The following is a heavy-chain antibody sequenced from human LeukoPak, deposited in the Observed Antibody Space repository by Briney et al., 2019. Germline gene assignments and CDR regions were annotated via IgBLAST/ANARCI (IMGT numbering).Heavy chain of an antibody. J-gene: IGHJ3*02. Sequence: ASVKVSCKASGGTFSSYAISWVRQAPGQGLEWMGIINPSGGSTSYAQKFQGRVTMTRDMSTSTVYMELSSLRSEDTAVYYCARGGNDNSGYYYYAFDIWGQGTMVTVSS. CDR2: INPSGGST. CDR3: ARGGNDNSGYYYYAFDI. CDR1: GGTFSSYA. V-gene: IGHV1-46*01. D-gene: IGHD3-22*01.